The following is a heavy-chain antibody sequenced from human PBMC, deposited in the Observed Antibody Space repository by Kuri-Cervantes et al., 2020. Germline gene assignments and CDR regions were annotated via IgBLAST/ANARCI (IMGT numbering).Heavy chain of an antibody. CDR2: IGTAGDT. CDR3: ARAYSSGWYKAYYFDY. J-gene: IGHJ4*02. CDR1: GSTFSSYD. Sequence: GGSLRLSCAASGSTFSSYDMHWVRQATGKGLEWVSAIGTAGDTYYPGSVKGRFTISRENAKNSLYLQMNSLRAGDTAVYYCARAYSSGWYKAYYFDYWGQGTLVTVSS. D-gene: IGHD6-19*01. V-gene: IGHV3-13*01.